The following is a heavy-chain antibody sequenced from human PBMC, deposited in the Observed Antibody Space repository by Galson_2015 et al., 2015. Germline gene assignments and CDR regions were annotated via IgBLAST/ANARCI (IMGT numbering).Heavy chain of an antibody. D-gene: IGHD6-19*01. CDR1: GGTFSSYA. V-gene: IGHV1-69*13. CDR3: AREAVRYSSGWYYGD. CDR2: IIPIFGTA. J-gene: IGHJ4*02. Sequence: SVKVSCKASGGTFSSYAISWVRQAPGQGLEWMGGIIPIFGTANYAQKFQGRVTITADESTSTAYMELSSLRSEDTAVYYCAREAVRYSSGWYYGDWGQGTLVTVSS.